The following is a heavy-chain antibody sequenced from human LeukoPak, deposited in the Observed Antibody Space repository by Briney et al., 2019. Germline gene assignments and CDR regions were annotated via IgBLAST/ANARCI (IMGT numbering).Heavy chain of an antibody. D-gene: IGHD4-17*01. CDR2: MNPNSGNT. CDR1: GYTFTSYD. J-gene: IGHJ3*02. Sequence: GASVKVSCKASGYTFTSYDINWVRQATGQGLEWMGWMNPNSGNTGYAQKFQGRVTMTRNTSISTAYMELSSLRSEDTAVYYCAKGDYGDYEYAFDIWGQGTMVTVSS. V-gene: IGHV1-8*01. CDR3: AKGDYGDYEYAFDI.